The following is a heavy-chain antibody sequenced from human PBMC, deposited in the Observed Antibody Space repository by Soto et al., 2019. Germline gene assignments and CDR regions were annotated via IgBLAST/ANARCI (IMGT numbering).Heavy chain of an antibody. Sequence: GASVKVSCKASGYTFTSYYMHWVRQAPGQGLEWMGIINPSGGSTSYAQKFQGRVTMTRDTSTSTVYMELSSLRSEDTAVYYVARARRRYVSSGYSLLNWFDPWGQGTLVTVSS. CDR3: ARARRRYVSSGYSLLNWFDP. CDR1: GYTFTSYY. D-gene: IGHD3-22*01. J-gene: IGHJ5*02. V-gene: IGHV1-46*01. CDR2: INPSGGST.